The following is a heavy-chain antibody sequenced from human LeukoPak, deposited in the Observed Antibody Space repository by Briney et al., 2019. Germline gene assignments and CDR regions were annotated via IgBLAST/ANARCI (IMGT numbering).Heavy chain of an antibody. Sequence: SETLSLTCTVSGGSISRSSFYWGWIRQPPGKGLEWIGSIYYSGSTYYNPSLKSRVTISVDTSKNQFSLKLSSVTAADTAVYYCARGSAVVAAIRWFDPWGQGTLVTVSS. J-gene: IGHJ5*02. D-gene: IGHD2-15*01. CDR2: IYYSGST. CDR1: GGSISRSSFY. V-gene: IGHV4-39*07. CDR3: ARGSAVVAAIRWFDP.